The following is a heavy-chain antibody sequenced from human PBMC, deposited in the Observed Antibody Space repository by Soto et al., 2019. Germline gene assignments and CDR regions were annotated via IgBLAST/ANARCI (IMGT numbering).Heavy chain of an antibody. CDR3: ARLNNCSGGSCYTPGHYYYYMDV. CDR1: GGSISSSSYY. Sequence: LCGGSISSSSYYWGWIRQPPGKGLEWIGSIYYSGSTYYNPSLKSRVTISVDTSKNQFSLKLSSVTAADTAVYYCARLNNCSGGSCYTPGHYYYYMDVWGKGTTVTVSS. V-gene: IGHV4-39*01. J-gene: IGHJ6*03. CDR2: IYYSGST. D-gene: IGHD2-15*01.